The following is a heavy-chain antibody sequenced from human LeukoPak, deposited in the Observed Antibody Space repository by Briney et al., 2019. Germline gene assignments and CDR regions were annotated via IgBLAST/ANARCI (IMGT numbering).Heavy chain of an antibody. J-gene: IGHJ4*02. Sequence: PGGSLRLSCAASGFTFSSYWMSWVRQAPGKGLEWVANIKQDGSEKQYVDSLKGRVTISRDNAKTSLYLQMNSLRAEDTAVYYCASYIIVVPTRDYWGQGTLVTVSS. CDR2: IKQDGSEK. CDR3: ASYIIVVPTRDY. CDR1: GFTFSSYW. D-gene: IGHD2-2*01. V-gene: IGHV3-7*01.